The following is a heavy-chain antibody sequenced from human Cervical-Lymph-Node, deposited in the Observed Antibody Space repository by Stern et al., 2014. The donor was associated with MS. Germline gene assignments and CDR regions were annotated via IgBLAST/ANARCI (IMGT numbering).Heavy chain of an antibody. CDR1: GHSFTSYY. D-gene: IGHD6-25*01. V-gene: IGHV1-46*03. CDR3: ARETLVGGLALDP. Sequence: VQLVQSGAEVKKPGASVKVSCQASGHSFTSYYVHWVRQVPGQGLEWMAILKPNFNKTIYAQKFQGRVTVTMDTSTATVYLDLSSLKSEDTAVYYCARETLVGGLALDPWGQGTLVTVSS. CDR2: LKPNFNKT. J-gene: IGHJ5*02.